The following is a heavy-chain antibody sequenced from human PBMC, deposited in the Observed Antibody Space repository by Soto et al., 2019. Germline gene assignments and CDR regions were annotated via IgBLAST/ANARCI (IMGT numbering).Heavy chain of an antibody. J-gene: IGHJ5*02. D-gene: IGHD5-18*01. CDR2: ISGSGGST. CDR3: AKDRGYSHGLGWFDP. CDR1: GFTFSSYA. V-gene: IGHV3-23*01. Sequence: GGSLRLSCAASGFTFSSYAMSWVRQAPGKGLEWVSAISGSGGSTYYADSVKGRFTISRDNSKNTPYLQMNSLRAEDTAVYYCAKDRGYSHGLGWFDPWGQGTLVTVSS.